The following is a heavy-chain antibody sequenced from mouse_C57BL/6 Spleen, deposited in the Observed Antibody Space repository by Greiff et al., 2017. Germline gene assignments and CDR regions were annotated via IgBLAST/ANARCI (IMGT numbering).Heavy chain of an antibody. Sequence: VQLQQPGAELVKPGASVKMSCKASGYTFTSYWITWVKQRPGQGLEWIGDIYPGSGSTNYNEKFKSKATLTVDTSSSTAYMQLSSLTSEYSAVYYCARETYDYDNYYAMDYWGQGTSVTVSS. J-gene: IGHJ4*01. CDR3: ARETYDYDNYYAMDY. V-gene: IGHV1-55*01. D-gene: IGHD2-4*01. CDR2: IYPGSGST. CDR1: GYTFTSYW.